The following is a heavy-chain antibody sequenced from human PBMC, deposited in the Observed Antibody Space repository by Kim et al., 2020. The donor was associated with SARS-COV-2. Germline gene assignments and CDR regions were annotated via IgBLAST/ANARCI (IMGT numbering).Heavy chain of an antibody. V-gene: IGHV3-53*01. J-gene: IGHJ4*02. D-gene: IGHD2-15*01. CDR3: ARMVVATAQDYLDY. CDR1: GLTVSNNY. CDR2: IYSCGST. Sequence: GGSLRLSCAASGLTVSNNYMSWVRQAPGQGPEWVSIIYSCGSTYYADSLKGRFTISRDNSKNTLYLQMNSLRAEDTAVYYCARMVVATAQDYLDYWGQGTLVTVSS.